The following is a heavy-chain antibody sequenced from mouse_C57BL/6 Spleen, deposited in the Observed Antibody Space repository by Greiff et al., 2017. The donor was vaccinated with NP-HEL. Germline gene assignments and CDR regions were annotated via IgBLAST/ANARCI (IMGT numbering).Heavy chain of an antibody. J-gene: IGHJ2*01. CDR3: ARTPGGYGNYVDY. D-gene: IGHD2-10*02. Sequence: QVQLQQPGAELVMPGASVKLSCKASGYTFTSYWMHWVKQRPGQGLEWIGEIDPSDSYTNYNQKFKGKSTLTVDKSSSTAYMQRSSLTSEDSAVYYSARTPGGYGNYVDYWGQGTTLTVSS. CDR2: IDPSDSYT. CDR1: GYTFTSYW. V-gene: IGHV1-69*01.